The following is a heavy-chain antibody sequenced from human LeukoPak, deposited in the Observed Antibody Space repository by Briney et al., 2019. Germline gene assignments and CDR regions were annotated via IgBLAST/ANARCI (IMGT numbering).Heavy chain of an antibody. CDR2: ISYDGSNK. V-gene: IGHV3-30*04. J-gene: IGHJ4*02. D-gene: IGHD3-10*01. CDR3: AKSTRGSGSLTLDY. Sequence: GGSLRLSCAASGFTFSSYAMHWVRQAPGKGLEWVAVISYDGSNKYYADSVKGRFTISRDNSKNTLYLQMNSLRAEDTAVYYCAKSTRGSGSLTLDYWGQGTLVTVSS. CDR1: GFTFSSYA.